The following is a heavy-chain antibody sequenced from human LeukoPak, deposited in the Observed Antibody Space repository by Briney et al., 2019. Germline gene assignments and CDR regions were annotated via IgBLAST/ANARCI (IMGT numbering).Heavy chain of an antibody. D-gene: IGHD3-16*01. Sequence: SETLSLTCTVSGGSISSGSYYWSWIRQPAGKGLEWIGRIYTSGSTNYNPSLKSRVTISVDTSKNQFSLKLSSVTAADTAVYYCARGNDPFYYYYYMDVWGKGTTVTVSS. J-gene: IGHJ6*03. V-gene: IGHV4-61*02. CDR2: IYTSGST. CDR3: ARGNDPFYYYYYMDV. CDR1: GGSISSGSYY.